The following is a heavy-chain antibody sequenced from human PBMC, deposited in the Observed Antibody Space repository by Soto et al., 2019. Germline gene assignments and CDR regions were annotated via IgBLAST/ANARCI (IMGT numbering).Heavy chain of an antibody. Sequence: QVQLVQSGAEVKKPGSSVKVSCKASGGTFSSYALSWVRQAPGQGLEWMGGIIPIFGTANYAQKFQGRVTITADESTSKAYMELRSLRSEGTAVYYCARETPCSGGSRQAFDYWGQGALVTVSS. V-gene: IGHV1-69*01. D-gene: IGHD2-15*01. CDR1: GGTFSSYA. CDR3: ARETPCSGGSRQAFDY. CDR2: IIPIFGTA. J-gene: IGHJ4*02.